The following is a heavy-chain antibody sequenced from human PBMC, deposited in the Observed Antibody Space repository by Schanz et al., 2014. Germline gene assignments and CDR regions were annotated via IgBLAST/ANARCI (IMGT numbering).Heavy chain of an antibody. CDR3: AKAKASGYTDAFDI. V-gene: IGHV1-69*01. D-gene: IGHD5-12*01. CDR2: IVPLIGTT. CDR1: GDTFTKYS. Sequence: QVQLVQSGPEVRKPGSSVKVSCKASGDTFTKYSISWVRQAPGQGLEWLGGIVPLIGTTNDAQKFQGRVRITADESTRTVHMELSRLRSEDTATYYCAKAKASGYTDAFDIWGQGTMVNVSS. J-gene: IGHJ3*02.